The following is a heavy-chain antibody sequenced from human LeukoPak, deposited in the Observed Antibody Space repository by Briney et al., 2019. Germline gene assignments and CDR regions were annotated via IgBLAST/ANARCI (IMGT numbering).Heavy chain of an antibody. CDR2: IYSGGST. J-gene: IGHJ4*02. D-gene: IGHD2-2*01. CDR3: ARAKGGPVVPAAMLDY. V-gene: IGHV3-53*01. CDR1: GFTVSSNY. Sequence: PGGSLRLSCAASGFTVSSNYMSWVRQAPGKGLEWVSVIYSGGSTYYADSVKGRFTISRDNSKNTLYLQMNSLRAEDTAVYYCARAKGGPVVPAAMLDYWGQGTLVTVSS.